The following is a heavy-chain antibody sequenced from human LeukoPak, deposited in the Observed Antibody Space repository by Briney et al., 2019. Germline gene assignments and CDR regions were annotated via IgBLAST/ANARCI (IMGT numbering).Heavy chain of an antibody. V-gene: IGHV4-34*01. CDR1: GGSSRGYY. D-gene: IGHD3-10*01. Sequence: PSETLSLTCAVYGGSSRGYYWSWIRQPPGKGLEWIGEIKHSGTTTYNPSLKGRVNISVDTCKIQFSLKLSSVTAADTAVYYCARARTKITMVRGVIDRLYYFDYWGQGTLVTVSS. J-gene: IGHJ4*02. CDR3: ARARTKITMVRGVIDRLYYFDY. CDR2: IKHSGTT.